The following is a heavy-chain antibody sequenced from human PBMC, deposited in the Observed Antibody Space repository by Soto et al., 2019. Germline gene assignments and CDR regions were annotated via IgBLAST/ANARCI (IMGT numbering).Heavy chain of an antibody. V-gene: IGHV1-18*01. CDR2: VNGDSGNT. CDR3: SRGSGLNDGSDL. CDR1: GYTFTNYG. J-gene: IGHJ3*01. Sequence: QVHLVQSGAEVKSPGASVKISCKTSGYTFTNYGITWVRQAPGHGLEWVGWVNGDSGNTNYAPKMEGRVTMTTDASTSTADIELRSLRSDDTAVYYCSRGSGLNDGSDLWGQGTVVTV.